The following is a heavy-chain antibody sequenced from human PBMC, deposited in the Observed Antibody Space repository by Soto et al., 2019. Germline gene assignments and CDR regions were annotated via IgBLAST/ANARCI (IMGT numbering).Heavy chain of an antibody. CDR2: INHSGST. V-gene: IGHV4-34*01. CDR3: AINGAAAGQYNWFDP. D-gene: IGHD6-13*01. CDR1: GGSFSGYY. Sequence: QVQLQQWGAGLLKPSETLSLTCAVYGGSFSGYYWSWIRQPPGKGLEWIGEINHSGSTNYNPSVKSRVTISVDTSKNQFSLKLSSVTAADTAVYYCAINGAAAGQYNWFDPWGQGTLVTVSS. J-gene: IGHJ5*02.